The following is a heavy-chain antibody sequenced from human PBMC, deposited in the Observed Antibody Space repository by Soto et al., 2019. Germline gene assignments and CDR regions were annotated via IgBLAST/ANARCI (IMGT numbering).Heavy chain of an antibody. Sequence: QVQLVQSGAEVQKPGSSVKVSCKASGGTFSSYAISWVRQAPGQGLEWMGGIIPIFGTANYAQKFQGRVTITADKSTGTAYMELSSLRSEDTAVYYCARGGDYVWCSYRPMGAFDIWGQGSMVTVSS. D-gene: IGHD3-16*02. V-gene: IGHV1-69*06. CDR2: IIPIFGTA. J-gene: IGHJ3*02. CDR3: ARGGDYVWCSYRPMGAFDI. CDR1: GGTFSSYA.